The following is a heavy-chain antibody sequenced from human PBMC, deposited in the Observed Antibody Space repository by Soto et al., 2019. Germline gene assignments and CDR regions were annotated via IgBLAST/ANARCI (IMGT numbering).Heavy chain of an antibody. D-gene: IGHD3-16*02. J-gene: IGHJ4*02. CDR2: INHSGST. Sequence: PSETLSLTCGVYGGSFSGYYWSWIRQPPGKGLEWIGEINHSGSTNYNPSLKSRVTISVDTSKNQFSLKLSSVTAADTAVYYCATGGDDYVWGSYPLPLDYWGQGTLVTVSS. CDR1: GGSFSGYY. V-gene: IGHV4-34*01. CDR3: ATGGDDYVWGSYPLPLDY.